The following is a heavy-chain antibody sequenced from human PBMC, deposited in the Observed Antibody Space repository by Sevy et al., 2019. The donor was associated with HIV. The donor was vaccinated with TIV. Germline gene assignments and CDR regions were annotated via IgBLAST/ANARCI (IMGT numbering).Heavy chain of an antibody. CDR3: ARVGIVLGGAFDI. D-gene: IGHD2-8*02. Sequence: GGSLRLSCAASGFTFSSYSMNWVRQAPGKGLEWVSYISSSSSTIYDADSVKGRFTISRDNAKNSLYLQMNSLRAEDTAVYYCARVGIVLGGAFDIWGQGTMVTVSS. CDR1: GFTFSSYS. V-gene: IGHV3-48*01. J-gene: IGHJ3*02. CDR2: ISSSSSTI.